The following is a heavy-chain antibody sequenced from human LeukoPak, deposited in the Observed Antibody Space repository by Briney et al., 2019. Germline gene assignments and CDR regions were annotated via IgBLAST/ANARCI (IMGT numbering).Heavy chain of an antibody. V-gene: IGHV3-64D*09. CDR3: VLWELPPTSDTFDI. Sequence: GGSLRLSCAASGFTFSSYGMHWVRQAPGKGLEYVSAISSNGGSTYYADSVKGRVTISRDNSKNTLYLQMSSLRAEDTAVYYCVLWELPPTSDTFDIWGQGTMVTVSS. CDR2: ISSNGGST. J-gene: IGHJ3*02. D-gene: IGHD1-26*01. CDR1: GFTFSSYG.